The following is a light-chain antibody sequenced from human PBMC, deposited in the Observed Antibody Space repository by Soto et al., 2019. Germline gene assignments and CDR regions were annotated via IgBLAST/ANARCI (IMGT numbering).Light chain of an antibody. CDR3: QSYDSSLSGSV. CDR1: SSNIGAGYD. J-gene: IGLJ2*01. V-gene: IGLV1-40*01. CDR2: GNS. Sequence: SVLTQPPSVSRAPGQRVTISCTGSSSNIGAGYDVHWYQQLPGTAPKLLIYGNSNRPSGVPDRFSGSRSGTSASLAITGLQAEDEADYYCQSYDSSLSGSVFGRGTTLTVL.